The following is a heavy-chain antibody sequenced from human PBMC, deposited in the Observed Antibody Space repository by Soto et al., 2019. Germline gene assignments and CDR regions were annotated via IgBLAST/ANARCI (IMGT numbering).Heavy chain of an antibody. Sequence: SETLSLTCSVSGGSVSNKTYYWSWIRQPPGKRLEWIGYVYYSGTTNYNPSLKSRVTISVDLSKNQFSLRLSSVTTVDTALYYCARTTAVPNTLRSRYFFDYWGQGTLVTVSS. D-gene: IGHD4-17*01. V-gene: IGHV4-61*01. J-gene: IGHJ4*02. CDR3: ARTTAVPNTLRSRYFFDY. CDR1: GGSVSNKTYY. CDR2: VYYSGTT.